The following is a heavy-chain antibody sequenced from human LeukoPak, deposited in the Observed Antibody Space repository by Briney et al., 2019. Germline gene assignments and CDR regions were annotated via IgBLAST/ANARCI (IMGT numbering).Heavy chain of an antibody. CDR2: IYSGGSI. D-gene: IGHD6-19*01. J-gene: IGHJ4*02. CDR1: GFTVSSNY. Sequence: GGSLRLSCAASGFTVSSNYMSWVRQAPGKGLEWVSVIYSGGSIYYADSVKGRFTISRDNSKNTLYLQMNSLRPEDTAVYFCARGKLMGYSSAWDETRIDYWGQGTLVTVSS. CDR3: ARGKLMGYSSAWDETRIDY. V-gene: IGHV3-53*05.